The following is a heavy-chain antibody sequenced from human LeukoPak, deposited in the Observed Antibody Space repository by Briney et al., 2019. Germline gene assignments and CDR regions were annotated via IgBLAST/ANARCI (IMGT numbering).Heavy chain of an antibody. J-gene: IGHJ4*02. CDR1: GFTFSSYA. CDR2: ISGSGGST. V-gene: IGHV3-23*01. D-gene: IGHD6-25*01. Sequence: GGSLRLSCAASGFTFSSYAMSWVRQAPGKGLEWVSAISGSGGSTHYADSVKGRFTISRDNSKNTLYLQMNSLRAEDTAVYYCAKNEASHPRHYFDYWGQGTLVTVSS. CDR3: AKNEASHPRHYFDY.